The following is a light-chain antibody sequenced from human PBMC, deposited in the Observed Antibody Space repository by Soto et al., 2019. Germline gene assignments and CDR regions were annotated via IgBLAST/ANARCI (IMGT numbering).Light chain of an antibody. Sequence: EVLLTQSPGTLSLSPGERATLSCRASQSVTNKYLAWYQQKPGQAPRLLIFGSSDRATGIPDRFSGSGSGTDFTLTISRLEPEDFAVYYCQQYGSSPPYTFGQGTKREI. CDR2: GSS. CDR1: QSVTNKY. CDR3: QQYGSSPPYT. V-gene: IGKV3-20*01. J-gene: IGKJ2*01.